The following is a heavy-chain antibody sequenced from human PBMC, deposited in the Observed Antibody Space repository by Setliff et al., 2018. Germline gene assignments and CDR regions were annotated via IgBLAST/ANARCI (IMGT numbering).Heavy chain of an antibody. CDR3: ARTGTYRYFDY. Sequence: PSETLSLTCTVSGGSNNSGVYYWGWIRQPPGKGLEWIGRIYHGGDTYYNASLKSRLTISVDTSKNQFSLKLRSVTAADTAVYYCARTGTYRYFDYWGQGALVTVSS. V-gene: IGHV4-39*01. CDR2: IYHGGDT. D-gene: IGHD1-1*01. CDR1: GGSNNSGVYY. J-gene: IGHJ4*02.